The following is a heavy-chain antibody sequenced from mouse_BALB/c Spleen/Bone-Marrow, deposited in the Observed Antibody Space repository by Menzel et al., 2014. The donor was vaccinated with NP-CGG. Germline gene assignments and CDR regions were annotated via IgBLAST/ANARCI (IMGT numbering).Heavy chain of an antibody. J-gene: IGHJ3*01. D-gene: IGHD2-1*01. Sequence: LQQSGSELVRPGASVKLSCKASGYTFTSYWMHWVKQRHGQGLEWIGNVYPGSDNSNYDEKFKSKGTLTVDTSSSTAYMHLSSLTSEDSAVYYCTRSGGNYNFAYWGQGTLVTVSA. V-gene: IGHV1S22*01. CDR1: GYTFTSYW. CDR3: TRSGGNYNFAY. CDR2: VYPGSDNS.